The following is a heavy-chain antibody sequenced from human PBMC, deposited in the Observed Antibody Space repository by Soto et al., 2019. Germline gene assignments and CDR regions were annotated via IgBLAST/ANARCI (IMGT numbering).Heavy chain of an antibody. CDR3: ERMTTVDNYHYYMDV. CDR1: GYTFNTYG. D-gene: IGHD4-4*01. CDR2: ISIHNGNT. Sequence: QAQLLQSGGELKKSGASVKVSCKASGYTFNTYGISWVRQAPGQGLEWMAWISIHNGNTNFAQKFQGRVTLTTDTSTSTANMELRSLRSDDTAVYYCERMTTVDNYHYYMDVWGKGTTVTDSS. J-gene: IGHJ6*03. V-gene: IGHV1-18*04.